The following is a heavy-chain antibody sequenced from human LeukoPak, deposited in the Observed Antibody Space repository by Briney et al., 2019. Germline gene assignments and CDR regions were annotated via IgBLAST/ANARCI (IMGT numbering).Heavy chain of an antibody. V-gene: IGHV4-59*01. CDR3: ARAVIPAAMWHSYYFMDV. CDR1: GGSTTSYY. D-gene: IGHD2-2*01. J-gene: IGHJ6*03. Sequence: SETLSLTCTVSGGSTTSYYWTWVRQPPGKGLEWIGNIYYSGSTNYNPSLKSRVTISMDPSKNQFSLRLSSVTAADTAVYYCARAVIPAAMWHSYYFMDVWGKGTTVTISS. CDR2: IYYSGST.